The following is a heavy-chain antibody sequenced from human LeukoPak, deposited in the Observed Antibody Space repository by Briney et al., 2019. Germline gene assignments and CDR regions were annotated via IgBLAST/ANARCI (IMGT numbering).Heavy chain of an antibody. CDR2: ISYDGSNK. Sequence: GGSLRLSCAASGFTFSIYAVHWVRQAPGKGLEWVAVISYDGSNKYYADSVKGRFTISRDNAKNTVHLQMNSLRVEDTAVYYCARGGNSPGDYWGQGTLVTVSS. J-gene: IGHJ4*02. V-gene: IGHV3-30-3*01. D-gene: IGHD4-23*01. CDR3: ARGGNSPGDY. CDR1: GFTFSIYA.